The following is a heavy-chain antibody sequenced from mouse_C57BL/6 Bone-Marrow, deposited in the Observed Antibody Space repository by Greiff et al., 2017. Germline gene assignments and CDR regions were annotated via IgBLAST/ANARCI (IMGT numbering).Heavy chain of an antibody. CDR1: GYTFTSYW. Sequence: QVQLQQPGAELVRPGSSVKLSCKASGYTFTSYWMDWVKQRPGQGLEWIVNIYPSDSETHYNQKFKDKATLTVDKSSSTAYMQLSSPTSEDSAVYYCARRVYGQAWFAYWGQGTLVTVSA. D-gene: IGHD1-1*02. V-gene: IGHV1-61*01. CDR3: ARRVYGQAWFAY. J-gene: IGHJ3*01. CDR2: IYPSDSET.